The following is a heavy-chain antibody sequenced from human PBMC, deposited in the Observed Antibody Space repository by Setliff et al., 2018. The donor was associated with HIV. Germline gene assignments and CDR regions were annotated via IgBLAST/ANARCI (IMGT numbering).Heavy chain of an antibody. CDR1: GVSFSGYY. V-gene: IGHV4-34*01. Sequence: SETLSLTCAVYGVSFSGYYWSWIRQPPGKGLEWIGEINHSGSTNYNPSLKSRVTISVDTSKNQFSLKLSSVTAADTAVYYCARDLSGCSYGSYYYYTDVWGKGTTVTVSS. D-gene: IGHD5-18*01. CDR3: ARDLSGCSYGSYYYYTDV. J-gene: IGHJ6*03. CDR2: INHSGST.